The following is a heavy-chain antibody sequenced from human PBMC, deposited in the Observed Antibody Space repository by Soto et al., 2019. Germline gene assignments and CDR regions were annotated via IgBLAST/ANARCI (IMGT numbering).Heavy chain of an antibody. CDR2: ISWNSGSI. D-gene: IGHD5-12*01. V-gene: IGHV3-9*01. CDR3: AKDIGGGYSGYADIFDY. Sequence: EVQLVESGGGLVQPGRSLRLSCAASGFTFDDYAMHWVRQAPGKGLEWVSGISWNSGSISYADSVKGRFTISRDNAKNSLYLQMNSLRAEDTALYYCAKDIGGGYSGYADIFDYWGQGTLVTVSS. J-gene: IGHJ4*02. CDR1: GFTFDDYA.